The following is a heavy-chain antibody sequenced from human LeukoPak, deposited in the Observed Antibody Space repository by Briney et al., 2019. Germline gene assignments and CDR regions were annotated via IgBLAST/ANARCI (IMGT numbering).Heavy chain of an antibody. CDR3: AKASPITMIVVVDY. Sequence: GGSLRLSCEASGFTFSSYAMSWVRQAPGTGLEWVSAISGSGGSTYYADSVKGRFTISRDNSKNTLYLQMNSLRAEDTAVYYCAKASPITMIVVVDYWGQGTLVTVSS. CDR1: GFTFSSYA. CDR2: ISGSGGST. D-gene: IGHD3-22*01. J-gene: IGHJ4*02. V-gene: IGHV3-23*01.